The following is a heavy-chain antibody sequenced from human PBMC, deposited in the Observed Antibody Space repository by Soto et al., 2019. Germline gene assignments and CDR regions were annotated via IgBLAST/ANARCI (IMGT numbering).Heavy chain of an antibody. CDR1: GYTFTGYY. Sequence: ASVKVSCKASGYTFTGYYMHWVRQAPGQGLEWMGWINPNSGGTNYAQKFQGWVTMTRDTSISTAYMELSRLRPDDTAVYYCARAASSSSDYYYYYMDVWGKGTTVTVSS. J-gene: IGHJ6*03. CDR2: INPNSGGT. D-gene: IGHD6-6*01. CDR3: ARAASSSSDYYYYYMDV. V-gene: IGHV1-2*04.